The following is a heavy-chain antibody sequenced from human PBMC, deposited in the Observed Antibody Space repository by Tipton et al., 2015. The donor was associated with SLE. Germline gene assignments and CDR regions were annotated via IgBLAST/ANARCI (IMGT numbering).Heavy chain of an antibody. CDR1: GGSISSHY. D-gene: IGHD3-22*01. Sequence: TLSLTCTVSGGSISSHYWSWIRQPPGKGLEWFGYIYYSGSTNYNPSLKSRVTISVETSKNQFSLKLSSVTAADTAVYYYARDWRTHYYDSSGYFHDAFDIWGQGTMVTVSS. J-gene: IGHJ3*02. CDR3: ARDWRTHYYDSSGYFHDAFDI. V-gene: IGHV4-59*11. CDR2: IYYSGST.